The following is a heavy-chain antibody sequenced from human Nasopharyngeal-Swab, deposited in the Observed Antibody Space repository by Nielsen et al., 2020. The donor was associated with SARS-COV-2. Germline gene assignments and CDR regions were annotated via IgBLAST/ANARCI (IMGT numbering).Heavy chain of an antibody. V-gene: IGHV4-4*02. Sequence: SQTLSLTCAVSGGSISSSNWWSWVRQPPGKGLEWIGEIYHNGSTNYNPSLTSRVTISVDKSKNQFSLKLRSVTAADTAVFYCARHMLGGPTAFDIWGQGTVVTVSS. CDR2: IYHNGST. CDR1: GGSISSSNW. D-gene: IGHD2-8*01. CDR3: ARHMLGGPTAFDI. J-gene: IGHJ3*02.